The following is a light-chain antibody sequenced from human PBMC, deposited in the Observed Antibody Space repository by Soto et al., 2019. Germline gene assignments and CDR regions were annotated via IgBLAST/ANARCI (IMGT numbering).Light chain of an antibody. CDR2: DVS. J-gene: IGLJ1*01. V-gene: IGLV2-14*04. CDR1: NSDVGGYNY. CDR3: SYYRSSRSGV. Sequence: TNSDVGGYNYVSWYQQHPGKAPKLMSYDVSNRPSGVSNRFSGSKSGNTDSLTISGIQAEDEADYYCSYYRSSRSGVFGTGTKVTVL.